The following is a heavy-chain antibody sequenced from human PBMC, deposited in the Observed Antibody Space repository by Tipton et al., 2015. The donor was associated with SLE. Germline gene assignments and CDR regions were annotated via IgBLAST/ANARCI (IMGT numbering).Heavy chain of an antibody. CDR2: INHSGST. Sequence: LRLSCAASGFTFSSYAMSWVRQAPGKGLEWIGEINHSGSTNYNPSLKSRVTISVDTSKNQFSLKLSSVTAADTAVYYCARGLLEFHAFDIWGQGTMVTVSS. J-gene: IGHJ3*02. CDR1: GFTFSSYA. CDR3: ARGLLEFHAFDI. V-gene: IGHV4-34*01. D-gene: IGHD2-15*01.